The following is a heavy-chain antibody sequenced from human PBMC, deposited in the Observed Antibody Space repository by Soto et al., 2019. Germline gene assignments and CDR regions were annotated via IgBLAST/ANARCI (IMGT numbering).Heavy chain of an antibody. CDR3: ARQGPLCFGELTTSGSDDQFWLDP. D-gene: IGHD3-10*01. CDR2: IYPGNSDS. Sequence: GESLKISCKGSGYSFTSYWIGWVRQMPGKGLEWMGIIYPGNSDSSYSPSFRGLVSISADKSISTAYLQWSSLKASDTAMYYCARQGPLCFGELTTSGSDDQFWLDPGGKGTLVT. CDR1: GYSFTSYW. J-gene: IGHJ5*02. V-gene: IGHV5-51*01.